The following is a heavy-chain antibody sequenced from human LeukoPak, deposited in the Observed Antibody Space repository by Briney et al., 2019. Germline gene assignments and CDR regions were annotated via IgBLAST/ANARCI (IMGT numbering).Heavy chain of an antibody. D-gene: IGHD5-24*01. Sequence: SVKVSCKASGGTFSSYTISWVRQAPGQGLEWMGRIIPILGIANYAQKFQGRVTITADKSTSTAYMELSSLRSEDTAVYYCASHIPSWRGDGYNLDYWGQGALVTVSS. CDR2: IIPILGIA. J-gene: IGHJ4*02. V-gene: IGHV1-69*02. CDR3: ASHIPSWRGDGYNLDY. CDR1: GGTFSSYT.